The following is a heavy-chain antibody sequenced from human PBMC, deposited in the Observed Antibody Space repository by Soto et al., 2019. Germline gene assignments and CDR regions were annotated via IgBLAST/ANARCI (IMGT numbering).Heavy chain of an antibody. CDR2: INPSGGST. D-gene: IGHD2-2*01. J-gene: IGHJ4*02. CDR1: GYTFTSYY. CDR3: TRGDRGSIAPDY. V-gene: IGHV1-46*01. Sequence: QVQLVQSGAEVKKPGASVKVSCKASGYTFTSYYIHWVRQAPGQGLEWVGIINPSGGSTSYPQKFQGRITMTRDTATSAVYMELSSLTSEATAVYYCTRGDRGSIAPDYWGQGTLVTVSS.